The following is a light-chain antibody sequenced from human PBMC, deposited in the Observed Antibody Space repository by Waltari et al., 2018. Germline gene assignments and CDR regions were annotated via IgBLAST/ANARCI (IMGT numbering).Light chain of an antibody. Sequence: QLVLTQSPSASASLGASIKLTCTLSSPHSHSDVAWHQQQPGKGPLYLMRLNSDGSHSRGDGIPDRFSGSASGAERYLTISSLQSDDEADYYCQTWGAGVVVFGGGTKLTVL. V-gene: IGLV4-69*01. CDR3: QTWGAGVVV. CDR2: LNSDGSH. CDR1: SPHSHSD. J-gene: IGLJ2*01.